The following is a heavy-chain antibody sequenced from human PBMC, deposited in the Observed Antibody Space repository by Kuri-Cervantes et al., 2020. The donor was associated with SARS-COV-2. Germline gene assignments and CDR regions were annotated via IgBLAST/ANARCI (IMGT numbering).Heavy chain of an antibody. Sequence: ESLKISCAVSGYSISSGYYWGWIRQPPGKGLEWIGSIYHSGSTYYNPSLKSRVAISVDTSKNQFSLKLSSVTAADTAVYYCARDKDGSGSLWFDPWGQGTLVTVSS. CDR3: ARDKDGSGSLWFDP. CDR1: GYSISSGYY. V-gene: IGHV4-38-2*02. CDR2: IYHSGST. J-gene: IGHJ5*02. D-gene: IGHD3-10*01.